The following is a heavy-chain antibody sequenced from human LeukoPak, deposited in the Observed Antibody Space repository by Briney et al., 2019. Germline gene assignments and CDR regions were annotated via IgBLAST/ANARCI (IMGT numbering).Heavy chain of an antibody. Sequence: PAETLSLTCTVSGYSISSGYYWCWIRQPPGKGLEWIGSIYHSGSTYYNPSLKSRVTISVDTSKNQFSLKLSSVTAADTAVYYCASITMIVVVHDAFDIWGQGTMVTVSS. D-gene: IGHD3-22*01. CDR1: GYSISSGYY. V-gene: IGHV4-38-2*02. CDR2: IYHSGST. J-gene: IGHJ3*02. CDR3: ASITMIVVVHDAFDI.